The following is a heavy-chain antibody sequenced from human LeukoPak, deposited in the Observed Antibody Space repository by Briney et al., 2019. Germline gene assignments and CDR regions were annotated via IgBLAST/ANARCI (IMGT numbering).Heavy chain of an antibody. D-gene: IGHD5-18*01. CDR1: GFTVSTNY. J-gene: IGHJ4*02. V-gene: IGHV3-53*04. CDR2: IYSGGLT. Sequence: GGSLRLSCVASGFTVSTNYMSWVRQAPGKGLEWVSVIYSGGLTYYADSVMGRFTISRHDSKNTVYLQMNSLRAEDTALYYCARVAPGYTYAYGAPYYFDNWGQGTLVTVSS. CDR3: ARVAPGYTYAYGAPYYFDN.